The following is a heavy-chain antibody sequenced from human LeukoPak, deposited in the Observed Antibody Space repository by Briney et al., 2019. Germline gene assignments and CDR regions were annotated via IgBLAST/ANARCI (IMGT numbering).Heavy chain of an antibody. D-gene: IGHD2-2*01. CDR1: GFSFGSYR. Sequence: GGSLRLSCAASGFSFGSYRMNWVRQAPGKGLEWGSSISSSGTYIYYADSEKDRFTISRDNAKHSLFLQMSSLRAEDTAVYYCTRGGGSCSPSSCFNNYFDYWGQGTLVTVSS. V-gene: IGHV3-21*01. CDR2: ISSSGTYI. J-gene: IGHJ4*02. CDR3: TRGGGSCSPSSCFNNYFDY.